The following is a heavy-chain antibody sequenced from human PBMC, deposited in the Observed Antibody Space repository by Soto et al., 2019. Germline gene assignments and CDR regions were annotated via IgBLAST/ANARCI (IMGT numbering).Heavy chain of an antibody. CDR1: GDSISRGYY. CDR3: VRDGTKTLRDWFDP. D-gene: IGHD1-1*01. CDR2: IYHSGTT. Sequence: SETLSLTCAVSGDSISRGYYWAWIRQPPGKGLECIGSIYHSGTTDYNPSLKSRVMMSVDTSKKQFSLKLRSVTAADTAVYYCVRDGTKTLRDWFDPWGQGISVTVSS. J-gene: IGHJ5*02. V-gene: IGHV4-38-2*01.